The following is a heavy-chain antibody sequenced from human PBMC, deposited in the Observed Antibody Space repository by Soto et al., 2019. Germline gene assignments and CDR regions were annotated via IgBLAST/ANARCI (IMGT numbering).Heavy chain of an antibody. D-gene: IGHD5-18*01. CDR2: IFSNDEK. V-gene: IGHV2-26*01. J-gene: IGHJ4*02. CDR3: ARTRGYSYGYRDY. CDR1: GFSLSNARMG. Sequence: KSGPTLVNPTETLTLTCTVSGFSLSNARMGVSWIRQPPGKALEWLAHIFSNDEKSYSTSLKSRLTISKDTSKSQVVLTMTNMDPVDTATYYCARTRGYSYGYRDYWGQGTLVTVSS.